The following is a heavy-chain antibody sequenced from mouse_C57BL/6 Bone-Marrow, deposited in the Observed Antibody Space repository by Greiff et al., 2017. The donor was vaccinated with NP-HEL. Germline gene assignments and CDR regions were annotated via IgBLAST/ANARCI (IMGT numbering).Heavy chain of an antibody. CDR3: TRRLDYAMDY. V-gene: IGHV6-6*01. CDR2: IRNKANNHAT. CDR1: GFTFSDAW. Sequence: EVQRVESGGGLVQPGGSMKLSCAASGFTFSDAWMDWVRQSPEKGLEWVAEIRNKANNHATYYAESVKGRFTISRDDSKSSVYLQMNSLRAEDTGIYYCTRRLDYAMDYWGQGTSVTVSS. J-gene: IGHJ4*01.